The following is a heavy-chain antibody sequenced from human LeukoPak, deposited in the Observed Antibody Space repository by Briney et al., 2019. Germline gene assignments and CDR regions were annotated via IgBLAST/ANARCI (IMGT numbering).Heavy chain of an antibody. CDR2: ISAYNGNT. V-gene: IGHV1-18*01. CDR1: GYTFTSYG. CDR3: ARLTLSYYDILTTGFGVGQFDP. J-gene: IGHJ5*02. D-gene: IGHD3-9*01. Sequence: ASVKVSCKASGYTFTSYGISWVRQAPGQGLEWMGWISAYNGNTNYAQKLQGRVTMTTDTSTSTAYMELRSLRSDDTAVYYCARLTLSYYDILTTGFGVGQFDPWGQGTLVTVSS.